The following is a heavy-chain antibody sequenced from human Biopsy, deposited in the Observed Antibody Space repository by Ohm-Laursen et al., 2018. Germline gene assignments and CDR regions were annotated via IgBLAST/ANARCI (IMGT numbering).Heavy chain of an antibody. V-gene: IGHV3-21*01. J-gene: IGHJ6*02. Sequence: SLRLSCTASGLTFSRYSMHWVRQAPGKGLEWVSSISSSSNFIYYGDSVKGRFAISRDNAKNSLYLRMNSLRAGDTAVYYCARVLLPAAAVHYGMDVWGQGTTVAVSS. CDR2: ISSSSNFI. CDR3: ARVLLPAAAVHYGMDV. CDR1: GLTFSRYS. D-gene: IGHD2-2*01.